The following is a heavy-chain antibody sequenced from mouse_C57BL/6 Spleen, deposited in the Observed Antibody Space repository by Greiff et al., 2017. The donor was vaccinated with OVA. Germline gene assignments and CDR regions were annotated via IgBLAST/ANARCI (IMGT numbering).Heavy chain of an antibody. CDR3: AGVITTVEGLYAMDY. CDR2: INPNNGGT. V-gene: IGHV1-26*01. CDR1: GYTFTDYY. J-gene: IGHJ4*01. Sequence: EVQLQQSGPELVKPGASVKISCKASGYTFTDYYMNWVKQSHGKSLEWIGDINPNNGGTSYNQKFKGKATLTVDKSSSTAYMELRSLTSEDSAVYYCAGVITTVEGLYAMDYWGQGTSVTVSS. D-gene: IGHD1-1*01.